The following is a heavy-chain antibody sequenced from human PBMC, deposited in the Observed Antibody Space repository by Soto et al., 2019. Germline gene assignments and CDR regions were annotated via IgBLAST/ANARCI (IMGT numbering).Heavy chain of an antibody. CDR1: GFTFSSYG. CDR3: AKDVDFWSGYYYYYGMDV. J-gene: IGHJ6*02. D-gene: IGHD3-3*01. V-gene: IGHV3-30*18. Sequence: GGSLRLSCAASGFTFSSYGMHWVRQAPGKGLEWVAVISYDGSNKYYADSVKGRFTISRDNSKNTLYLQMNSLRAEDTAVYYCAKDVDFWSGYYYYYGMDVWGQGTTVTVSS. CDR2: ISYDGSNK.